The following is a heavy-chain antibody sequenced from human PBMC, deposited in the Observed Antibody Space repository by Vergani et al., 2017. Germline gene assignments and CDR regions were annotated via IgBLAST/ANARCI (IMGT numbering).Heavy chain of an antibody. CDR1: GFTFNSYG. V-gene: IGHV3-30*02. CDR3: AKEGGGYCSGGTCYPEY. J-gene: IGHJ4*02. CDR2: IRSDESRR. D-gene: IGHD2-15*01. Sequence: VQLVESGGGLVQPGGSLRLSCAASGFTFNSYGMHWVRQAPGKGLEWVASIRSDESRRYYGDSMEGPFTISRDNSKNTLYLQMKSLRPEDTAVYYCAKEGGGYCSGGTCYPEYWGQGTLVIVSS.